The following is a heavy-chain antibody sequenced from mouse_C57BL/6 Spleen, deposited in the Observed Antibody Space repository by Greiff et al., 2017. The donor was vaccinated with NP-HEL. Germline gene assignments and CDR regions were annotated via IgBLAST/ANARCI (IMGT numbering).Heavy chain of an antibody. J-gene: IGHJ1*03. D-gene: IGHD1-1*01. Sequence: VQLQQSGAELVRPGTSVKVSCKASGYAFTNYLIEWVKQRPGQGLEWIGVIYPGSGGTNYNEKFKGKATLTADKSSSTAYMQLSSRTSEDSAVYFCARGTTVVEGYFDVWGTGTTVTVSS. V-gene: IGHV1-54*01. CDR1: GYAFTNYL. CDR3: ARGTTVVEGYFDV. CDR2: IYPGSGGT.